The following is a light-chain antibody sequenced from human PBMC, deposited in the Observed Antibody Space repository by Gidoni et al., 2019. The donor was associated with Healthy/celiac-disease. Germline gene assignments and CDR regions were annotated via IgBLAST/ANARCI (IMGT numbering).Light chain of an antibody. CDR3: QAWDSITAV. Sequence: SYELTQPPSVSVSPGQTASITCSGDKLGDKYACWYQQKPGQSPVLVIYQASKRPSGIPERFSGSNSGNTATLTISGTQAMDEADYYCQAWDSITAVFGGGTKLTVL. J-gene: IGLJ2*01. CDR2: QAS. CDR1: KLGDKY. V-gene: IGLV3-1*01.